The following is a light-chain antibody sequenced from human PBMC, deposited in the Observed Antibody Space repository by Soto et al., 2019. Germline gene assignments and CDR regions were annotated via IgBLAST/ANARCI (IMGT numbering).Light chain of an antibody. CDR3: AAWDDSLNVVV. Sequence: QSVLTQPPSASWTPGQRVTISFSGSSSNIGSNNVNWYHQHPGTAPKLLIYSNNQRPPGVPDRFSGSKSGTSASLAISGLQSEDEADYYCAAWDDSLNVVVFGGGTKLTVL. J-gene: IGLJ2*01. CDR2: SNN. V-gene: IGLV1-44*01. CDR1: SSNIGSNN.